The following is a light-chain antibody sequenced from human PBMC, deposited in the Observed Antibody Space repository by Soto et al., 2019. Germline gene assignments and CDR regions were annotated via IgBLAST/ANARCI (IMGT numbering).Light chain of an antibody. CDR2: EVD. CDR1: SSDVGGYHY. V-gene: IGLV2-8*01. CDR3: LSYGGSNNYV. J-gene: IGLJ1*01. Sequence: QSALTQPPSASESPGQSVTISCTGTSSDVGGYHYVSWYQHHPGRAPKLLIYEVDKRPPGVPGRFSGSKSGNTASLTVSGLQADDEADYYCLSYGGSNNYVFGTGIKVTVL.